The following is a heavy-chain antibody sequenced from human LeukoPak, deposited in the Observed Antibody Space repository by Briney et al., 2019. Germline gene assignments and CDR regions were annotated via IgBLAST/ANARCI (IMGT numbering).Heavy chain of an antibody. Sequence: SETLSLTCTVSGGSISSGGYYWSWIRQHPGKGLEWIGYIYYSGSTYYNPSLKSRVTISVDTSKNQFSLKLSPVTAADTAVYYCARPYYYDSRIDPWGQGILVTVSS. CDR1: GGSISSGGYY. J-gene: IGHJ5*02. CDR3: ARPYYYDSRIDP. D-gene: IGHD3-22*01. CDR2: IYYSGST. V-gene: IGHV4-31*03.